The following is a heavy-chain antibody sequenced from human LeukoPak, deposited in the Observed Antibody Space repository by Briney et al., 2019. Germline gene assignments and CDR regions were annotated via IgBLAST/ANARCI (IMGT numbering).Heavy chain of an antibody. D-gene: IGHD5-18*01. CDR1: GFTFSSYA. CDR2: IRNDGKNK. V-gene: IGHV3-30*02. Sequence: GGSLRLSCAASGFTFSSYAMSWVRQAPGKGLEWVAFIRNDGKNKYYGDSVKGRITISRDNSQNTLYLQVNSLRAEDTAVYYCAKDFDGYSYGILDTWGQGTLVTVSS. J-gene: IGHJ5*02. CDR3: AKDFDGYSYGILDT.